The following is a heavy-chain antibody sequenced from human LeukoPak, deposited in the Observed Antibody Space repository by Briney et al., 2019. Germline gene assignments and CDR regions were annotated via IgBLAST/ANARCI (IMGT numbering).Heavy chain of an antibody. CDR3: ARDPRDDAFDI. J-gene: IGHJ3*02. CDR2: IIPIFGTA. CDR1: GGTFNSYA. Sequence: GSSVKVSCKASGGTFNSYAISWVRQAPGQGLEWMGRIIPIFGTANYAQKFQGRVTITTDESTSTAYMELSSLRSEDTAVYYCARDPRDDAFDIWGQGTMVTVSS. V-gene: IGHV1-69*05.